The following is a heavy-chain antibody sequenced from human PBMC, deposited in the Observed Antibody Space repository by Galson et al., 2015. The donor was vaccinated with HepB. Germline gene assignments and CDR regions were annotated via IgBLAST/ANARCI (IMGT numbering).Heavy chain of an antibody. J-gene: IGHJ3*02. Sequence: SVKVSCKASGYTFTGYYMHWVRQAPGQGLEWMGWINPNSGGTNYAQKFQGWVTMTRDTSISTAYMELSRLRSDDTAVYYCARASGDWGDAFEIWGQGTMVTVSS. CDR2: INPNSGGT. V-gene: IGHV1-2*04. CDR1: GYTFTGYY. CDR3: ARASGDWGDAFEI. D-gene: IGHD3-10*01.